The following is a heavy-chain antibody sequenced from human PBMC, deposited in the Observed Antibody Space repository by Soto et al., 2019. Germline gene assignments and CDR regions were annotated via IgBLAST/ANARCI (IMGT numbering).Heavy chain of an antibody. CDR2: IKPSGGTT. D-gene: IGHD6-19*01. CDR3: ARGEPHSSGWNFNY. J-gene: IGHJ4*02. CDR1: GYPLTGNY. Sequence: QVQLVQSGAEVKKPGASVKVSCTASGYPLTGNYIHWVRQGPGEGLGWMGKIKPSGGTTRYGQKFKGRVSKTEDTSTDTVYKELTGLRSDDAAVYSGARGEPHSSGWNFNYWGQGTLVIV. V-gene: IGHV1-46*03.